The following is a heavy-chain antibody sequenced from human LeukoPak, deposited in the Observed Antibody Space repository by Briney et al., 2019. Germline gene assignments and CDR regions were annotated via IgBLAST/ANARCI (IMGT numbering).Heavy chain of an antibody. CDR2: ISGSGGST. CDR3: ARDPQGYCSGGSCPYYYMDV. J-gene: IGHJ6*03. Sequence: QPGGSLRLSCAASGFTFSSYAMSWVRQAPGKGLEWVSAISGSGGSTYYADSVKGRFTISRDNSKNTLYLQMNSLRAEDTALYYCARDPQGYCSGGSCPYYYMDVWGKGTTVTVSS. D-gene: IGHD2-15*01. V-gene: IGHV3-23*01. CDR1: GFTFSSYA.